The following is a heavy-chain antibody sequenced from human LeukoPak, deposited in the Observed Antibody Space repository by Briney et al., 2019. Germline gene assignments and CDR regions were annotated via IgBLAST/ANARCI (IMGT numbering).Heavy chain of an antibody. V-gene: IGHV1-18*04. CDR1: GYTFTGYY. CDR2: ISAYNGNT. CDR3: ARLSRGSGWYGGPQDY. D-gene: IGHD6-19*01. Sequence: ASVKVSCKASGYTFTGYYMHWVRQAPGQGLEWMGWISAYNGNTNYAQKLQGRVTMTTDTSTSTAYMELRSLRSDDTAVYYCARLSRGSGWYGGPQDYWGQGTLVTVSS. J-gene: IGHJ4*02.